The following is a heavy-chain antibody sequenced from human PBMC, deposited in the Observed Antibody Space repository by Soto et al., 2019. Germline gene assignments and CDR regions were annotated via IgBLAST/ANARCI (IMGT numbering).Heavy chain of an antibody. Sequence: ASVKVSCKASGYTFTSYYMHWVRQAPGQGLEWMGWINPNSGGTNYAQKFQGRVTMTRDTSISTAYMEVSSLRSDDTAVFYCARTGTTSAFDIWGQGTMVTVSS. CDR2: INPNSGGT. CDR1: GYTFTSYY. J-gene: IGHJ3*02. V-gene: IGHV1-2*02. D-gene: IGHD1-1*01. CDR3: ARTGTTSAFDI.